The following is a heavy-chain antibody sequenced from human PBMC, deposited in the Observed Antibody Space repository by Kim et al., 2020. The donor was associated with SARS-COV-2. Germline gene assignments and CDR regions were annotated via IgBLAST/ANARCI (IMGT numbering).Heavy chain of an antibody. Sequence: GGSLRLSCAASGFTFSSYSMNWVRQAPGKGLEWVSYISSSSSTIYYADSVKGRFTISRDNAKNSLYLQMNSLRDEDTAVYYCARDRLPYYYDSSGYLNLDYWGQGTLVTVSS. V-gene: IGHV3-48*02. CDR1: GFTFSSYS. CDR3: ARDRLPYYYDSSGYLNLDY. J-gene: IGHJ4*02. CDR2: ISSSSSTI. D-gene: IGHD3-22*01.